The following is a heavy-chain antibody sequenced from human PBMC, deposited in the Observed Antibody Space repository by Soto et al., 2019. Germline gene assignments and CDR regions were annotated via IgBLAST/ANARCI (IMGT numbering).Heavy chain of an antibody. D-gene: IGHD2-2*01. Sequence: QVQLVQSGAEVTKPGSSVKVSCKASGGTFSSYAISWVRQAPGQGLEWLGGIIPIFGTAHYAQKFQGRVTITADESTSTAYMELSSLRSEDTAVYYCAREREDCSSTSCYGYYGMDVWGQGTTVTVSS. V-gene: IGHV1-69*01. CDR2: IIPIFGTA. CDR1: GGTFSSYA. CDR3: AREREDCSSTSCYGYYGMDV. J-gene: IGHJ6*02.